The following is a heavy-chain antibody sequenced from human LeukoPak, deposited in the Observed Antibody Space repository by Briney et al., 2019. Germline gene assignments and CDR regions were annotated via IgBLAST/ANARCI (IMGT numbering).Heavy chain of an antibody. V-gene: IGHV4-4*07. CDR1: GGSISNYY. CDR2: IYTSAST. J-gene: IGHJ4*02. Sequence: SETLSLTCTVSGGSISNYYWSWIRQPAGKGLEWIGHIYTSASTNYNPSLKSRVTMSLDTSKNQFSLELNSVTAADTSAYYCARVDTSGWHYFDDWGQGTLVTVSS. CDR3: ARVDTSGWHYFDD. D-gene: IGHD6-19*01.